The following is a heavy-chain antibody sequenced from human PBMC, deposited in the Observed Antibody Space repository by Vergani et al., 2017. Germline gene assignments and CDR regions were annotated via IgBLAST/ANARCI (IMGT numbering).Heavy chain of an antibody. Sequence: EVQLLQSGGGVIQPGGSVRLSGAASGFPFSACPMTWVRQAPGKGGEWVSAISARYPSTYYADSVKGRFTISRENSKNMLYLQMNSLSAEDTAVYYCARLSYDTTPYLQGGYDCWGQGTLVSVSS. D-gene: IGHD3-22*01. CDR2: ISARYPST. CDR1: GFPFSACP. V-gene: IGHV3-23*01. J-gene: IGHJ4*02. CDR3: ARLSYDTTPYLQGGYDC.